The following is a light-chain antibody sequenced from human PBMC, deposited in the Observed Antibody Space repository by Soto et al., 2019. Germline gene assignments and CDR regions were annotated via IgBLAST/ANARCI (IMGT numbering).Light chain of an antibody. CDR2: GAS. J-gene: IGKJ1*01. CDR3: QHYGTSWT. V-gene: IGKV3-20*01. CDR1: QSVSSNY. Sequence: EIVLTQSPGTLSLSPGERATLSCRASQSVSSNYLAWYRQKPGQAPRLLIYGASSRATGIPDRFSGSGSGTDVTLSISRLEPEDFAVYYCQHYGTSWTFGQGTKVEIK.